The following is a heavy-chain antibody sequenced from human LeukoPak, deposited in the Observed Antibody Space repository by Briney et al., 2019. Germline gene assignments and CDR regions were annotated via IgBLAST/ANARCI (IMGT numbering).Heavy chain of an antibody. CDR1: GYTFTSYG. D-gene: IGHD6-19*01. J-gene: IGHJ6*03. CDR3: ARGLAVAVAPYYYYMDV. CDR2: IIPIFGTI. Sequence: GASVKVSCKASGYTFTSYGISWVRQAPGQGLEWMGGIIPIFGTINYAQKFQGRVTITPDESTSTAYMELRSLRSEDTAVYYCARGLAVAVAPYYYYMDVWGKGTTVTVSS. V-gene: IGHV1-69*13.